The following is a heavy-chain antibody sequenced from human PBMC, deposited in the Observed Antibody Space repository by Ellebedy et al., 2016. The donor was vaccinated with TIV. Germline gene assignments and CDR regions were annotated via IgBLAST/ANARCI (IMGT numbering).Heavy chain of an antibody. D-gene: IGHD2-2*01. CDR1: GFTFSGYW. Sequence: GESLKISCAASGFTFSGYWMSWVRQAPGKGLEWVANIKEDGREAYYVDSVKGRFTISIDNVKHSLYLQLSNLRAEDTAVFYCARAGGRHSTGSGFYWGQGTRVTVST. CDR3: ARAGGRHSTGSGFY. J-gene: IGHJ4*02. V-gene: IGHV3-7*03. CDR2: IKEDGREA.